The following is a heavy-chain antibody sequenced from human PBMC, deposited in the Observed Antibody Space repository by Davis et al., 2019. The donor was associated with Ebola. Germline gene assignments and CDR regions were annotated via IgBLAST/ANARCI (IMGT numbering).Heavy chain of an antibody. V-gene: IGHV3-30-3*01. CDR2: ISYDGSNK. J-gene: IGHJ5*02. Sequence: PGGSLRLSCAASGFTFSSYAMHWVRQAPGKGLEWVAVISYDGSNKYYADSVKGRFTISRDNSKNTLYLQMNSLRAEDTAVYYCARDVGIAVAGRWFDPWGQGTLVTVSS. D-gene: IGHD6-19*01. CDR3: ARDVGIAVAGRWFDP. CDR1: GFTFSSYA.